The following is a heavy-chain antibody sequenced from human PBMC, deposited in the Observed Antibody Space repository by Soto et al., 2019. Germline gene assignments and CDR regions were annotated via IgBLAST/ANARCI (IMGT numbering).Heavy chain of an antibody. CDR1: GFSINSGGYS. Sequence: SETLSLTCAVSGFSINSGGYSGSWIRQPPGKGLEWIGYIYHSGSTYYNPSLKSRVTISVDRSKNQFSLKLSSVTAADTAVYYCARGKSLRFRDYYMDVWGKGTTVTVSS. D-gene: IGHD5-12*01. V-gene: IGHV4-30-2*01. J-gene: IGHJ6*03. CDR2: IYHSGST. CDR3: ARGKSLRFRDYYMDV.